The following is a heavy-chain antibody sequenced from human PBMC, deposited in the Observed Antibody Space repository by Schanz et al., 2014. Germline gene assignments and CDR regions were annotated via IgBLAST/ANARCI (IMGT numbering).Heavy chain of an antibody. Sequence: VKMVESGGGLVKPGGSLRLSCAASGFIFSDYYMAWIRQAPGKGPEYVSYISSGGTTTYHSDSVKGRFTISRDSAENSLYLQMNSLRAEDTAVYFCAKKVPAYNPFDSWGQGTLVTVSS. CDR3: AKKVPAYNPFDS. CDR1: GFIFSDYY. V-gene: IGHV3-11*01. CDR2: ISSGGTTT. J-gene: IGHJ4*02. D-gene: IGHD1-1*01.